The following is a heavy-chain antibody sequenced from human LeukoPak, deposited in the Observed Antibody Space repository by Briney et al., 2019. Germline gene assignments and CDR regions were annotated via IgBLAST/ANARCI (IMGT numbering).Heavy chain of an antibody. CDR1: GYTFSTYG. CDR3: ERQRCGRPPTAPGGFWLGLHL. D-gene: IGHD3-9*01. V-gene: IGHV7-4-1*02. CDR2: INTNTENP. Sequence: GASVKVSCKASGYTFSTYGINWVRQAPGQGLEGMGWINTNTENPTYAQGFTGRFVFSLDTSVSTAYLQINSLNADDRAVYYCERQRCGRPPTAPGGFWLGLHLWGPGPTVTV. J-gene: IGHJ6*02.